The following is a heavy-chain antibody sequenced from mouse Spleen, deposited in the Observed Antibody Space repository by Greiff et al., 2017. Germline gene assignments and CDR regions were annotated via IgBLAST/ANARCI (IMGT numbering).Heavy chain of an antibody. Sequence: QVQLQQSGAELVRPGASVSLSCKASGYTFTDYEMHWVKQTPVHGLEWIGAIDPETGGTAYNQKFKGKAILTADKSSSTAYMELRSLTSEDSAVYYCTRGYGAYWGQGTLVTVSA. D-gene: IGHD2-14*01. CDR3: TRGYGAY. CDR2: IDPETGGT. V-gene: IGHV1-15*01. J-gene: IGHJ3*01. CDR1: GYTFTDYE.